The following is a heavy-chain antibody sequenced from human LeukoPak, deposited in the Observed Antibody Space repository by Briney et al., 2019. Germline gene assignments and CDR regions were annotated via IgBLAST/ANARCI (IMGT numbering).Heavy chain of an antibody. D-gene: IGHD4-23*01. Sequence: ASVKVSCKASGGTFSSYDISWVRQAPGQGLEWMGGITPIFGTAKYAQKFQGRVTITAVESMSTAYMELSSLRSEDTAVYYCARGWLAETTVVTPYNYWGQGTLVTVSS. J-gene: IGHJ4*02. V-gene: IGHV1-69*13. CDR1: GGTFSSYD. CDR3: ARGWLAETTVVTPYNY. CDR2: ITPIFGTA.